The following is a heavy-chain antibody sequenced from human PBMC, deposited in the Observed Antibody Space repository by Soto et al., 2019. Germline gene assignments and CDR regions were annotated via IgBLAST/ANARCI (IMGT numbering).Heavy chain of an antibody. J-gene: IGHJ6*02. CDR3: ARAHYGDYGYGMDV. CDR2: IYHSGST. D-gene: IGHD4-17*01. CDR1: GGSISSGGYS. V-gene: IGHV4-30-2*01. Sequence: QLQLQESGSGLVKPSQTLSLTCAVSGGSISSGGYSWSWIRQPPGKGLEWIGYIYHSGSTYYNPSRQSRVTISVDRSKNQFSLKLSSVPAADTAVYYCARAHYGDYGYGMDVWGQGTTVTVSS.